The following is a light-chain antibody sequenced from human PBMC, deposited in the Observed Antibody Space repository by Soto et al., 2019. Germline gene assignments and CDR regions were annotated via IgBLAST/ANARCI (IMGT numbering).Light chain of an antibody. V-gene: IGKV2-30*01. J-gene: IGKJ1*01. CDR3: IQFTRWTWT. CDR2: TXS. Sequence: MSQSALSLPVTVGQPASISXRSRHSLLYSDGSTYLDWXQQGQGXSPSXXXDTXSNLEWGVPARLSGSGSGTDFTLKISRVEAEYVGVYYFIQFTRWTWTFGQGTKVDIK. CDR1: HSLLYSDGSTY.